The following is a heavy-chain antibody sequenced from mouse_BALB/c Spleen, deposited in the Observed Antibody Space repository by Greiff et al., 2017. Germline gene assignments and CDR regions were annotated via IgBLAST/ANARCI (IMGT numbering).Heavy chain of an antibody. J-gene: IGHJ4*01. CDR2: ISSGGSYT. V-gene: IGHV5-6-4*01. Sequence: EVKLMESGGGLVKPGGSLKLSCAASGFTFSSYTMSWVRQTPEKRLEWVATISSGGSYTYYPDSVKGRFTISRDNAKNTLYLQMSSLKSEDTAMYYCTTVVATDAMDYWGQGTSVTVSS. CDR1: GFTFSSYT. D-gene: IGHD1-1*01. CDR3: TTVVATDAMDY.